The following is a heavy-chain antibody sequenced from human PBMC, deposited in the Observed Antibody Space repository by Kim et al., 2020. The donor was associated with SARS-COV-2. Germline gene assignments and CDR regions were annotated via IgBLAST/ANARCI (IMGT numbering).Heavy chain of an antibody. Sequence: SETLSLTCAVYGGSFSGYYWSWIRQPPGKGLEWIGEINHSGSTNYNPSLKSRVTISVDTSKNQFSLKLSSVSAADTAVYNCWWGSLVLEFLVPLNYWGQG. J-gene: IGHJ4*02. CDR3: WWGSLVLEFLVPLNY. D-gene: IGHD3-3*01. V-gene: IGHV4-34*01. CDR1: GGSFSGYY. CDR2: INHSGST.